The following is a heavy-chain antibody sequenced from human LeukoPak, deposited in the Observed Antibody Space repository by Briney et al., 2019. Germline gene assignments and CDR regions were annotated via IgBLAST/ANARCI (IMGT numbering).Heavy chain of an antibody. Sequence: GGSLRLSCAASGFSFSDYTMQWVRQAPGKGLEWGALLPPDGSYQYYADSLKGRFTISRDNFKNALYLQMNSLRLEDTAVYYCARGLHDRSWYGAHWGQGTLLSVSS. CDR1: GFSFSDYT. CDR3: ARGLHDRSWYGAH. V-gene: IGHV3-30*04. CDR2: LPPDGSYQ. J-gene: IGHJ4*02. D-gene: IGHD6-13*01.